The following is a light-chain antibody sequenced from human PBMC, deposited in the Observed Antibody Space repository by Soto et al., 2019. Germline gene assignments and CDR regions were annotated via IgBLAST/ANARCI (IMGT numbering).Light chain of an antibody. CDR1: QSISSW. CDR2: DAS. CDR3: QQYNSYPST. J-gene: IGKJ1*01. V-gene: IGKV1-5*01. Sequence: IPLTPSPSSRSASVGDRVTITCRASQSISSWLAWYQQKPGKAPKLLIYDASSLESGVPSRFSGSGSGTEFTLTITSLQPDDFATYYCQQYNSYPSTFGQGTKVDIK.